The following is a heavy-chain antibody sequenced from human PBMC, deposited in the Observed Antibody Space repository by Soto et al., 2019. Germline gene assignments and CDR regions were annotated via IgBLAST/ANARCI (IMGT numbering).Heavy chain of an antibody. CDR1: GFRFEQYV. D-gene: IGHD3-10*01. CDR3: LKDAPNGSIDE. J-gene: IGHJ4*02. Sequence: VQVVASGGGLVQPGRSLRLSCAVSGFRFEQYVMHWVRQAPGKGLECVSTVSPTGDTVAYADSVEGRFTVSRDNAKNSLYLQMNRLKGDDTAFYYCLKDAPNGSIDEWGQGTLVTVSS. V-gene: IGHV3-9*01. CDR2: VSPTGDTV.